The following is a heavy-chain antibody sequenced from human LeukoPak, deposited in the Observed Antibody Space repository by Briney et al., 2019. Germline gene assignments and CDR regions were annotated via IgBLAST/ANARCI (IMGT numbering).Heavy chain of an antibody. Sequence: GGSLRLSCAASGFTFRNHGMHWVRQAPGKGLEWVAVISYDGSNKYYADSVKGRFTISRDNSKNTLYLQMNSLRAEDTAVYYCARAVSVSNWFDPWGQGTLVTVSS. CDR1: GFTFRNHG. CDR2: ISYDGSNK. CDR3: ARAVSVSNWFDP. V-gene: IGHV3-30*19. J-gene: IGHJ5*02.